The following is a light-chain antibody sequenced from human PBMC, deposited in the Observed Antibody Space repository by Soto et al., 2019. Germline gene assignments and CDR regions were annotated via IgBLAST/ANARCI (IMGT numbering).Light chain of an antibody. CDR3: LSYADTAYV. CDR2: EVS. V-gene: IGLV2-8*01. J-gene: IGLJ1*01. Sequence: QSVLTQPPSASGSRGQSVTISWAGTSSDVGGYNYVSWYQQYPGKVPKLMIYEVSERPSGVPDRFSGSKSGNTAFLTVSGLQAEDEADYYCLSYADTAYVFGTGTKVTVL. CDR1: SSDVGGYNY.